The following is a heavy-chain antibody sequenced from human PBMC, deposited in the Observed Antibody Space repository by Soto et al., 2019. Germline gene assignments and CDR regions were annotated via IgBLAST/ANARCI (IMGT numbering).Heavy chain of an antibody. J-gene: IGHJ6*02. D-gene: IGHD2-21*02. CDR1: GFTLSSYA. CDR3: AKAICGGDCYPIWYYGMDV. Sequence: GSLRLSCAASGFTLSSYAMTWVRQAPGKGLEWVSVISRSGGSTNYADSVKGRFTISRDNSKKRLYLQMNSLRAEDTAVYYCAKAICGGDCYPIWYYGMDVWGQGTTVTVSS. V-gene: IGHV3-23*01. CDR2: ISRSGGST.